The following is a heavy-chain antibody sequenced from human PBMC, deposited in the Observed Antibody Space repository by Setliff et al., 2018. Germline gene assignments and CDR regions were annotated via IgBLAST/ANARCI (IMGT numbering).Heavy chain of an antibody. CDR1: GGSISSGSYY. J-gene: IGHJ2*01. D-gene: IGHD2-15*01. Sequence: LSLTCTVSGGSISSGSYYWSWIRQPAGKGLEWIGRIYTSGSTNYNPSLKSRVTISVDTSKNQFSLKLSSVTAADTAVYYCARDSSLRYCSGGSCYNQKNWYFDLWGRGTLVTVSS. CDR3: ARDSSLRYCSGGSCYNQKNWYFDL. CDR2: IYTSGST. V-gene: IGHV4-61*02.